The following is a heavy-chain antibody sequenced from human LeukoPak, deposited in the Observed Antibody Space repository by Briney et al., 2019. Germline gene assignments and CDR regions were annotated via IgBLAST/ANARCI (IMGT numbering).Heavy chain of an antibody. CDR3: ARTPMDFWSGLDAFDI. V-gene: IGHV1-2*02. CDR2: INPNSGGT. CDR1: GYTFTGYY. Sequence: ASVKVSCKASGYTFTGYYMHWVRQAPGQGLEWMGWINPNSGGTNYAQKFQGRVTMTRDTSISTAYMELSRLRSDDTAVYYCARTPMDFWSGLDAFDIWGQGTMVTVSS. J-gene: IGHJ3*02. D-gene: IGHD3-3*01.